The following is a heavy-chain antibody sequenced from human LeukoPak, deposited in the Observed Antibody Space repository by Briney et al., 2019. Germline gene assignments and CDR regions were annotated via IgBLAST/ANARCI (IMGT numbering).Heavy chain of an antibody. CDR1: GGSFSGYY. J-gene: IGHJ5*02. V-gene: IGHV4-34*01. D-gene: IGHD2-15*01. CDR3: ARGIVVVVAATGNWFDP. Sequence: PSETLSLTCAVYGGSFSGYYWSWIRQPPGKGLEWIGEINHSGSTNYNPSLKSRVTILVDTSKNQFSLKLSSVTAADTAVYYCARGIVVVVAATGNWFDPWGQGTLVTVSS. CDR2: INHSGST.